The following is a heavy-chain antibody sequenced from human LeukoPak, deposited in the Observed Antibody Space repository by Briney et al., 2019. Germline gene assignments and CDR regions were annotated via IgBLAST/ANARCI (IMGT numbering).Heavy chain of an antibody. CDR1: GFTFSSYG. J-gene: IGHJ4*02. CDR2: IRYDGSNK. D-gene: IGHD3-10*01. V-gene: IGHV3-30*02. CDR3: ARVFSARDFVLDY. Sequence: AGGSLRLSCAASGFTFSSYGMHWVRQAPGKGLEWVAFIRYDGSNKYYADSVKGRFTISRDNSKNTLYLQMNSLRAEDTAVYYCARVFSARDFVLDYWGQGTLVTVSS.